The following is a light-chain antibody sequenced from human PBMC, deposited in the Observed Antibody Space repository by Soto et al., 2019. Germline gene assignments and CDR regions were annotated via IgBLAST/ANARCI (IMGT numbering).Light chain of an antibody. CDR1: SSAIGAYHY. Sequence: QSALTQPASVSGSPGQSSTISCSGTSSAIGAYHYVSWYQQHPDKAPKLIIFDVTNRPSGVSGRFSGSKSANTASLTISGLQFEYEADYYCGSYTVSSAPVIFGGGTKLTVL. V-gene: IGLV2-14*03. CDR3: GSYTVSSAPVI. J-gene: IGLJ2*01. CDR2: DVT.